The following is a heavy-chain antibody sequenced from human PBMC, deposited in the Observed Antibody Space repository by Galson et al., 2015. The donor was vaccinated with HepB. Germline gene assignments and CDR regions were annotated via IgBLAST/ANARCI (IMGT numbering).Heavy chain of an antibody. Sequence: LRLSCAASGFTFSSYGMHWVRQAPGKGLEWVAVISYDGSNKYYADSVKGRFTISRDNSKNTLYLQMNSLRAEDTAVYYCAKDGDVLVVVPAAADYWGQGTLVTVSS. CDR2: ISYDGSNK. CDR1: GFTFSSYG. D-gene: IGHD2-2*01. J-gene: IGHJ4*02. CDR3: AKDGDVLVVVPAAADY. V-gene: IGHV3-30*18.